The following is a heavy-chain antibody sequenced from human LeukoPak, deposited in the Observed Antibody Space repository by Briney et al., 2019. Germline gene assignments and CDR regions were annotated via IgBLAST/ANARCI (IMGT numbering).Heavy chain of an antibody. Sequence: PGGSLRLSCAASGFTVSSNYMTWVRQAPGKGLEWVSVIYKNAITYYADTVKGRFTISRDNSKNTLYLQMNSLRADDTAVYYCARDRNTDFWSGYYTNYFDYWGQGTLVTVSS. D-gene: IGHD3-3*01. V-gene: IGHV3-53*01. CDR1: GFTVSSNY. J-gene: IGHJ4*02. CDR2: IYKNAIT. CDR3: ARDRNTDFWSGYYTNYFDY.